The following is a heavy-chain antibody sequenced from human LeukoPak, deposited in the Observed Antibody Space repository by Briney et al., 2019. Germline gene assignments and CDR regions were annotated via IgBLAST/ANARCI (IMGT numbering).Heavy chain of an antibody. J-gene: IGHJ3*02. CDR1: GGTFSSYA. V-gene: IGHV1-69*13. Sequence: SVKVSCKASGGTFSSYAISWVRQAPGRGLEWMGGIIPIFGTANYAQKFQGRVTITADESTSTAYMELSSLRSEDTAVYYCARGDILTGSWDFDIWGQGTMVTVSS. D-gene: IGHD3-9*01. CDR2: IIPIFGTA. CDR3: ARGDILTGSWDFDI.